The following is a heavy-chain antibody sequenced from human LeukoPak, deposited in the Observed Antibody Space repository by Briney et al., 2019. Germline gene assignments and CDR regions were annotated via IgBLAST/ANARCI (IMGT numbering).Heavy chain of an antibody. CDR1: GGSISSYY. D-gene: IGHD3-22*01. Sequence: PSETLSLTCTVSGGSISSYYWSWIRQPPGKGLEWIGYIYYSGSTNYNPSLKSRVTISVDTSKNQFSLKLSSVTAADTAVYYCARSGYYDSSGYPDLTFDYWGQGTLVTISS. J-gene: IGHJ4*02. CDR3: ARSGYYDSSGYPDLTFDY. V-gene: IGHV4-59*01. CDR2: IYYSGST.